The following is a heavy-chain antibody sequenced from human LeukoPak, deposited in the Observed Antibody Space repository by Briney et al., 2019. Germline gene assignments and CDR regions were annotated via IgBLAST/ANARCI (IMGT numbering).Heavy chain of an antibody. D-gene: IGHD2-2*01. CDR1: GFTFCSYW. J-gene: IGHJ3*02. V-gene: IGHV3-74*01. CDR3: AKSVPGNAFDI. CDR2: MNDDGTIT. Sequence: GGSLRLSCAALGFTFCSYWMHWCRQAPGKGLVWVSRMNDDGTITTYADSVKGRFTISRDNAKNRLYLQMNSLRVEDTAVYYCAKSVPGNAFDIWGEGGMVTASS.